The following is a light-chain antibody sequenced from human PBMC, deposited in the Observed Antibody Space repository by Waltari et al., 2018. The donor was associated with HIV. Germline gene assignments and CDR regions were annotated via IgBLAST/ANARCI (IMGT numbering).Light chain of an antibody. CDR1: SSDVGGYNY. Sequence: QSALTQPASVSGSPGQSITISCTGTSSDVGGYNYVSWYQQPPGNAPKLMIYDGSKRPSGVSNRFSGSKSGNTASLTISGLQAEDEADYYCSSYTSSSTLVFGGGTKLTVL. J-gene: IGLJ2*01. CDR3: SSYTSSSTLV. CDR2: DGS. V-gene: IGLV2-14*01.